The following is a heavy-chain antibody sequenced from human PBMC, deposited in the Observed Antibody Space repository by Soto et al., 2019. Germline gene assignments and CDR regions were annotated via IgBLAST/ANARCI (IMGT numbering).Heavy chain of an antibody. CDR3: ARDRIGNDSSGYYHGYYGMDV. Sequence: GGSLRLSCAASGFTFSSYGMHWVRQAPGKGLEWVALISYDGSDKYYADSVKGRFTISRDNSKNTLYLQMNSLRVEDTAVYYCARDRIGNDSSGYYHGYYGMDVWGQGTTVTVSS. CDR2: ISYDGSDK. J-gene: IGHJ6*02. CDR1: GFTFSSYG. V-gene: IGHV3-30*03. D-gene: IGHD3-22*01.